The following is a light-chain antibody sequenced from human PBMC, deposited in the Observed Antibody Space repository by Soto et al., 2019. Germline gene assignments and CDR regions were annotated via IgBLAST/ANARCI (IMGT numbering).Light chain of an antibody. J-gene: IGKJ1*01. CDR2: GAS. CDR3: QQSYSSSWT. V-gene: IGKV1-39*01. Sequence: DIQMTQSPSSLSASVGDRVTITCRASQSISNYLNWYQHKPGKAPKVLIYGASNLQSGVPSRFSGSGSGTDFTLTISSLQREDFATYFCQQSYSSSWTFGPGTKVEI. CDR1: QSISNY.